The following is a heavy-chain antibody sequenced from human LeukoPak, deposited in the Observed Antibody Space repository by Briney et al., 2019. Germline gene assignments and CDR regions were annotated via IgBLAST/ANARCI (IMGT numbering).Heavy chain of an antibody. CDR1: GGSISSGSYY. V-gene: IGHV4-61*02. Sequence: SETLSLTCTVSGGSISSGSYYWSWIRQPAGKGLEWIGRIYTSGSTNYTPSLKSRVTISVDTSKNQFSLKLSSVTAADTAVYYCAREVGYYDFWSGSYFDYWGQGTLVTVSS. CDR2: IYTSGST. J-gene: IGHJ4*02. D-gene: IGHD3-3*01. CDR3: AREVGYYDFWSGSYFDY.